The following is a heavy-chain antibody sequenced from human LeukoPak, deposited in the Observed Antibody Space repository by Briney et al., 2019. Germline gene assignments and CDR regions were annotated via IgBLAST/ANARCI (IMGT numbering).Heavy chain of an antibody. J-gene: IGHJ4*02. D-gene: IGHD2-15*01. Sequence: SENLSLTCTVSGASFSSGGNYWGWIAPHPGKGLEWIGYINGSGSTYYKSSLKRRVTISVDRSKTQFSLKLTSVTAADTAVYYCARWGFTRYCSGGSCYGGDYWGQGTLVTVSS. CDR2: INGSGST. CDR1: GASFSSGGNY. CDR3: ARWGFTRYCSGGSCYGGDY. V-gene: IGHV4-31*03.